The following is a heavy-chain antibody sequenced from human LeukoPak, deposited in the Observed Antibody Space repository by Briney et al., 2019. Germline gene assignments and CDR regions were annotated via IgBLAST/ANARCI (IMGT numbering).Heavy chain of an antibody. Sequence: ASVKVSCKASGYTFTSYGISWVRQAPGQGLEWMGWISAYNGNTNYAQKLQGRVTMTTDTSTNTAYVELRSLRSDDTAVYYCARDDIAAPGDAFDIWGQGTMVTVSS. CDR1: GYTFTSYG. V-gene: IGHV1-18*04. CDR3: ARDDIAAPGDAFDI. CDR2: ISAYNGNT. D-gene: IGHD6-13*01. J-gene: IGHJ3*02.